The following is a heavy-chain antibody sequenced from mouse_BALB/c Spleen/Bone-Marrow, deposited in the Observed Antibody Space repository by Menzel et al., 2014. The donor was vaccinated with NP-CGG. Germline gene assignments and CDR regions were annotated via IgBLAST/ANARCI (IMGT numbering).Heavy chain of an antibody. CDR1: GYSFTGYF. D-gene: IGHD2-4*01. Sequence: VQLQQSGPELVKPGASVMISCKASGYSFTGYFMNWMKQSHGKSLEWIGRINPYNGDPFYNQKFKGKATLTVDKSSSTAHMELLSLTSEDSAVYYCGRGNYDYDSWFGYWGQGTLVTVSA. CDR2: INPYNGDP. V-gene: IGHV1-37*01. J-gene: IGHJ3*01. CDR3: GRGNYDYDSWFGY.